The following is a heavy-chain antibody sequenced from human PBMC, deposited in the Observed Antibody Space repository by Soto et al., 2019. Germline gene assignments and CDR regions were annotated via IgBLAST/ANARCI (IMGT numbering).Heavy chain of an antibody. D-gene: IGHD3-10*01. Sequence: GGSLRLSCAASGFTFSSYGMHWVRQAPGKGLEWVAVISYDGSNKYYADSVKGRFTISRDNSKNTLYLQMNSLRAEDTAVYYCAKDMVRGVISAFDIWGQGTMVTVSS. CDR2: ISYDGSNK. CDR3: AKDMVRGVISAFDI. V-gene: IGHV3-30*18. CDR1: GFTFSSYG. J-gene: IGHJ3*02.